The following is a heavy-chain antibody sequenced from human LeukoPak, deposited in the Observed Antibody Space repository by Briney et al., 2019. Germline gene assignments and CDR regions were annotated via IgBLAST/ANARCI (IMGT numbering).Heavy chain of an antibody. CDR2: IYSGGST. J-gene: IGHJ4*02. CDR3: ASLGYCSGGSCYFDY. CDR1: GGTVSSNY. Sequence: GGSLRLSCAASGGTVSSNYMSWVRQAPGKGLEWVSVIYSGGSTYYADSVKGRFTISRDNSKNTLYLQMNSLRAEDTAVYYCASLGYCSGGSCYFDYWGQGTLVTVSS. D-gene: IGHD2-15*01. V-gene: IGHV3-53*01.